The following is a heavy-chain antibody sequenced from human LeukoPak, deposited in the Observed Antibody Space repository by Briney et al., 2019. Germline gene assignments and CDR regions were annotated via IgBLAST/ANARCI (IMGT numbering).Heavy chain of an antibody. CDR1: GFTFSSYA. D-gene: IGHD4-17*01. Sequence: GGSLRLSCAASGFTFSSYAMSWVRQAPGKGLEWVSTISGSGRSTYYGDSVKGRFTISRDNSNNTLYLQMSSLRAEDTAVYYCASISYGDYEHWGQGTLVTVSS. V-gene: IGHV3-23*01. J-gene: IGHJ1*01. CDR2: ISGSGRST. CDR3: ASISYGDYEH.